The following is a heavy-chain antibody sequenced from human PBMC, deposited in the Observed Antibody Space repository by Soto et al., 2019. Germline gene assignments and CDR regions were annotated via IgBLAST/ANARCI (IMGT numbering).Heavy chain of an antibody. D-gene: IGHD2-2*01. CDR3: AKEGYCSSTSCYEGWFDP. J-gene: IGHJ5*02. Sequence: GGSLRLSCAASGFTFSSYAMSWVRQAPGKGLEWVSAISGSGGSTYYADSVKGRFTISRDNSKNTLYLQMNSLRAEDTAVYYCAKEGYCSSTSCYEGWFDPWGQGTLVTVSS. CDR2: ISGSGGST. CDR1: GFTFSSYA. V-gene: IGHV3-23*01.